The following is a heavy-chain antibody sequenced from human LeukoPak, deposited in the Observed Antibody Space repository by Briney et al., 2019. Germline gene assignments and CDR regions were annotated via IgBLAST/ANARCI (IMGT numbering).Heavy chain of an antibody. V-gene: IGHV1-18*01. D-gene: IGHD2-2*01. Sequence: ASVKVSCKASGYTFTSYGISWVRQAPGQGLEWMGWISAYNGNTNYAQKLQGRVTMTTDTSTSTAYMELSRLRSDDTAVYYCARDNSSTSSLSLDYWGQGTLVTVSS. J-gene: IGHJ4*02. CDR3: ARDNSSTSSLSLDY. CDR1: GYTFTSYG. CDR2: ISAYNGNT.